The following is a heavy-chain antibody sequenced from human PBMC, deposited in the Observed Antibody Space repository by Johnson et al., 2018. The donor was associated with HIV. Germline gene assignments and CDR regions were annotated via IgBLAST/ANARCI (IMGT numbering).Heavy chain of an antibody. CDR3: ANGWFSGAFDI. V-gene: IGHV3-23*04. D-gene: IGHD3-10*01. CDR2: ISGSGGST. Sequence: VQLVESGGGLVQPGGSLRLSCAASGFTVSSNSMTWVRQAPGKGLEWVSTISGSGGSTYYADSVKGRFTISRDNSKNTLYLQMNSLRAEDTALYYCANGWFSGAFDIWGQGTMVTVSS. CDR1: GFTVSSNS. J-gene: IGHJ3*02.